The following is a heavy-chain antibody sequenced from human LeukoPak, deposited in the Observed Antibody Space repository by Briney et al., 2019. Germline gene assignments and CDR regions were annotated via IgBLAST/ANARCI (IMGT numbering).Heavy chain of an antibody. V-gene: IGHV3-74*01. CDR1: GFTFTNYW. CDR2: VDSDGSGT. Sequence: GGSLRLSCAASGFTFTNYWMHWVRQAPGKGLMWVSRVDSDGSGTVYADSVKGRFTISRDNAKNTLFLQMNSLRAEDMAVYYCARGFRGPDFWGQGTLVTVSS. J-gene: IGHJ4*02. CDR3: ARGFRGPDF. D-gene: IGHD1-14*01.